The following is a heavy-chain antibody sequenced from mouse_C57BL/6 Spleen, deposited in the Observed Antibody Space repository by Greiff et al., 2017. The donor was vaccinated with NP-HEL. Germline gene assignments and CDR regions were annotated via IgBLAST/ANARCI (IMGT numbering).Heavy chain of an antibody. CDR3: TYDGYYVYFDV. Sequence: EVMLVESGGGLVQPGGSMKLSCVASGSTFSNYWMNWVRQSPEKGLEWVAQIRLKSDNYATHYAESVKGRFTISRDDSKSSVYLQMNNLRAEDTGIYYCTYDGYYVYFDVWGTGTTVTVSS. CDR1: GSTFSNYW. CDR2: IRLKSDNYAT. V-gene: IGHV6-3*01. D-gene: IGHD2-3*01. J-gene: IGHJ1*03.